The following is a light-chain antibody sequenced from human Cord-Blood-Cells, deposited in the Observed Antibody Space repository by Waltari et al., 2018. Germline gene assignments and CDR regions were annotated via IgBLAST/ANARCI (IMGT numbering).Light chain of an antibody. Sequence: SALTQPASVSGSPGQSITISCTGTSSDVGGYNYVSWYQQHPGRAPKLMIYDVSKRPSGVSNRFSCSKSGNTASLTISGLQAEDEADYYCSSYTSSSSWVFGGGTKLTVL. V-gene: IGLV2-14*01. J-gene: IGLJ3*02. CDR2: DVS. CDR1: SSDVGGYNY. CDR3: SSYTSSSSWV.